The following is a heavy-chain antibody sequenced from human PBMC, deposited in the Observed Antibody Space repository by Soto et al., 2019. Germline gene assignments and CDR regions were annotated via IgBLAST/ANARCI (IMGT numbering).Heavy chain of an antibody. D-gene: IGHD6-13*01. Sequence: EVQLLESGGGLVQPGGSLRLPCAASGFTFSSYAMSWVRQAPGKGLEWVSAISGSGGSTYYADSVKGRFTISRDNSKNTLYLQMNSLRAEDTAVYYCAKGLYSSSWYGEFDYWGQGTLVTVSS. CDR3: AKGLYSSSWYGEFDY. CDR1: GFTFSSYA. CDR2: ISGSGGST. V-gene: IGHV3-23*01. J-gene: IGHJ4*02.